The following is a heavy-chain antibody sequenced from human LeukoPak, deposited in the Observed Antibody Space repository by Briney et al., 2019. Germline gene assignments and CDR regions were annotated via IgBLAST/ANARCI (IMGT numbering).Heavy chain of an antibody. CDR3: ARGRSNYYGMDV. V-gene: IGHV4-59*01. CDR2: IYYNGNT. CDR1: DGSINSYY. D-gene: IGHD1-26*01. Sequence: SETLSLTCSVSDGSINSYYWNWIRRPPGKGLEWIGYIYYNGNTNHTPSLKSRVTMSVDTSKHLFSLKVSSVTAADPAVYYCARGRSNYYGMDVWGQGTTVTVSS. J-gene: IGHJ6*02.